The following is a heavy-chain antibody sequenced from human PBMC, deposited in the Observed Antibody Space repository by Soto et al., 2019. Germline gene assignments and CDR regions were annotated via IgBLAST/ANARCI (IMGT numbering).Heavy chain of an antibody. CDR1: GFTFSSYW. J-gene: IGHJ4*02. Sequence: GGSLRLSCAASGFTFSSYWMSWVRQAPGKGLEWVANIKQDGSEKYYVDSVKGRFTISRDNAKNSLYLQMNSLRAEDTAVYYCARDQGGDNWNWGYWGQGTLVTVSS. D-gene: IGHD1-1*01. V-gene: IGHV3-7*01. CDR2: IKQDGSEK. CDR3: ARDQGGDNWNWGY.